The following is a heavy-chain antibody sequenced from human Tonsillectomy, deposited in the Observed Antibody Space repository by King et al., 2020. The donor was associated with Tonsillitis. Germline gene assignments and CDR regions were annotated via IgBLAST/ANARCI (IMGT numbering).Heavy chain of an antibody. Sequence: QLVQSGAEVKKPGESLKISCKVSGYRFTTYWIGWVRQMPGKGLEWMGIIYPGDSDTRYSPSFLGQVTISADKSISTAYLQWSSLKASDTAMYYCARLEGYGDLMYYYYGMDVWGQGTTVTVSS. CDR2: IYPGDSDT. V-gene: IGHV5-51*01. CDR1: GYRFTTYW. CDR3: ARLEGYGDLMYYYYGMDV. D-gene: IGHD4-17*01. J-gene: IGHJ6*02.